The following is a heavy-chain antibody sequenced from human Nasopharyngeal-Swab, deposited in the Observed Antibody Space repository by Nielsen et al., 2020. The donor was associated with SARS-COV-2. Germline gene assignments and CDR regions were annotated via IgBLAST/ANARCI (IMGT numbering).Heavy chain of an antibody. D-gene: IGHD3-22*01. CDR3: ARGAYDSSGYFWDY. CDR2: IYSGGST. J-gene: IGHJ4*02. V-gene: IGHV3-53*03. Sequence: WIRQPPGKGPEWVSVIYSGGSTYSADSMKGRVTISRDNSKNTLYLQMNSLRAEDTAVYYCARGAYDSSGYFWDYWGQGTLVTVS.